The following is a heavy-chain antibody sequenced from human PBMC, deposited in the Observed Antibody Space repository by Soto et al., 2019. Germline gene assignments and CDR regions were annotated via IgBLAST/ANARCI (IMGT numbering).Heavy chain of an antibody. CDR1: GFSFSSYT. CDR2: ITNRGTHT. V-gene: IGHV3-21*06. D-gene: IGHD2-15*01. CDR3: ARAREVAWFDS. Sequence: EVQLVESGGGLVKPGESLRLSCAASGFSFSSYTMNWVRQAPGKGLQWVSSITNRGTHTYSADPVKGRFTISRDNDKNSLYLQMNNLRAEDTGIYYCARAREVAWFDSWGLGTLVTVTS. J-gene: IGHJ5*01.